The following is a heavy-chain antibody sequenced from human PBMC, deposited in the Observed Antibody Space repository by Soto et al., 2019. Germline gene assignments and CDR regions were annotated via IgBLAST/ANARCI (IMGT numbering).Heavy chain of an antibody. CDR3: AKNGDFWSWGMDV. CDR1: GFTFYSYA. V-gene: IGHV3-23*01. J-gene: IGHJ6*02. Sequence: VQLLESGGGLVQPGGSLRLSCAASGFTFYSYAMTWVRQAPGKGLEWVSIISSGGDGTYYADSVKGRFIMSRDNSKNTLNLQMNNLRAEDTAVYYCAKNGDFWSWGMDVWGQGTTVTVSS. D-gene: IGHD3-3*01. CDR2: ISSGGDGT.